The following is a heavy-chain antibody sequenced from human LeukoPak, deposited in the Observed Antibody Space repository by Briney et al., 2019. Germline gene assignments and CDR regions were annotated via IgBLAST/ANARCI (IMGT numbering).Heavy chain of an antibody. CDR3: ARDHSSDWYSLVVTSEYFQH. D-gene: IGHD6-19*01. Sequence: GGSLRLSCAASGFTFSSYSMNWVRRDPGKGLEWVSYISGSSSTIYYAGSVKGRFTISRDNAKNSLYLQMNSLRDEDTAVYYCARDHSSDWYSLVVTSEYFQHWGQGTLVTVSS. J-gene: IGHJ1*01. V-gene: IGHV3-48*02. CDR2: ISGSSSTI. CDR1: GFTFSSYS.